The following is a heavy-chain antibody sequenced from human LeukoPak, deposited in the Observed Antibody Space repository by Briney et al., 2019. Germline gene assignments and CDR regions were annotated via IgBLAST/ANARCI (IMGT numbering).Heavy chain of an antibody. V-gene: IGHV1-8*01. CDR1: GYTFTSYD. D-gene: IGHD5-24*01. Sequence: ASVKVSCKASGYTFTSYDINWVRQATGQGLEWMGWMNPNSGSTGYAQKFQGRVTMTKNTSISTAYMEVSSLRSEDTAVYYCARGRGMATIGWFDPWGQGTLVTVSS. CDR2: MNPNSGST. J-gene: IGHJ5*02. CDR3: ARGRGMATIGWFDP.